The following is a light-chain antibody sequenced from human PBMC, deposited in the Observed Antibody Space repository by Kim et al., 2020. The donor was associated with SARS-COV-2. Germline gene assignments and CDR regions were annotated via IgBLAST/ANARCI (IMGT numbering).Light chain of an antibody. CDR3: AAWVDSLSGVV. Sequence: QPVLTQPPSASGTPGQTVTISCSGTSSTVGNNYVSWYQHLPGTAPKLLIYSNRQRPSGVPDRFSGSKSGTSAFLAISGLRSDDEAEYYCAAWVDSLSGVVFGGGTQLTVL. V-gene: IGLV1-47*01. J-gene: IGLJ2*01. CDR1: SSTVGNNY. CDR2: SNR.